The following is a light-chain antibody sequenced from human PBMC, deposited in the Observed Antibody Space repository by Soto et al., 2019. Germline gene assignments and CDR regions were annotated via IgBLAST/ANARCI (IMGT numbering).Light chain of an antibody. Sequence: IVLTQSPATLSLSPGERATLSCRASQSVSSSYLAWYQQKPGQAPRLLIYGASSRATGIPDRFSGSGSGTDFTLTISRLEPEDFAVYSCQQYGSSPLTFGGGTKEDIK. CDR3: QQYGSSPLT. J-gene: IGKJ4*01. V-gene: IGKV3-20*01. CDR2: GAS. CDR1: QSVSSSY.